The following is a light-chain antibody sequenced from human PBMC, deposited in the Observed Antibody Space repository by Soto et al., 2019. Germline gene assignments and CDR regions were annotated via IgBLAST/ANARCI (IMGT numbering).Light chain of an antibody. CDR2: AAS. CDR1: HGIANF. CDR3: QQLNSFPIP. V-gene: IGKV1-9*01. J-gene: IGKJ3*01. Sequence: IQLTQSPSSLSASVGDRVTISCRAIHGIANFLAWYQQKPGKAPKLLIYAASTLQSGVPSRFSGGGSGTDFTLTISSLQPQDFATYSCQQLNSFPIPFGPGTKVDIK.